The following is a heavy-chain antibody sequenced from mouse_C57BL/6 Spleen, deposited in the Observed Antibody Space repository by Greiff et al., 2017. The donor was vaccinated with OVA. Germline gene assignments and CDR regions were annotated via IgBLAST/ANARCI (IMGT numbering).Heavy chain of an antibody. Sequence: EVKLVESGGGLVKPGGSLKLSCAASGFTFSDYGMHWVRQAPEKGLEWVAYISSGSSTIYYAATVKGRFTISRDNAKNTLFLQKTSLRSEDTAMYYCARGGYYGSSSYAMDYWGQGTSVTVSS. J-gene: IGHJ4*01. CDR3: ARGGYYGSSSYAMDY. V-gene: IGHV5-17*01. D-gene: IGHD1-1*01. CDR1: GFTFSDYG. CDR2: ISSGSSTI.